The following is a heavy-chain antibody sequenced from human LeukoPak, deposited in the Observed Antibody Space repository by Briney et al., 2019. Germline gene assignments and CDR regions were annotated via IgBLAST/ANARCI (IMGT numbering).Heavy chain of an antibody. CDR1: GFTFSSYG. D-gene: IGHD5-18*01. CDR2: IWYDGSNK. V-gene: IGHV3-33*01. J-gene: IGHJ4*02. Sequence: GGSLRLSCAASGFTFSSYGMHRVRQAPGKGLEWVAVIWYDGSNKYYADSVKGRFTISRDNSKNTLYLQMNSLRAEDTAVYYCARVGTPRILDFDYWGQGTLVTVSS. CDR3: ARVGTPRILDFDY.